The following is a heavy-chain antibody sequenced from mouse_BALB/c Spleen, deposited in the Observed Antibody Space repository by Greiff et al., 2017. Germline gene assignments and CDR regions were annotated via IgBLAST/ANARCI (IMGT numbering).Heavy chain of an antibody. V-gene: IGHV1-69*02. CDR1: GYTFTSYW. D-gene: IGHD1-1*01. J-gene: IGHJ1*01. CDR3: IYYYGSSYDSWYFDV. Sequence: VQLQQPGAELVRPGASVKLSCKASGYTFTSYWINWVKQRPGQGLEWIGNIYPSDSYTNYNQKFKDKATLTVDKSSSTAYMQLSSPTSEDSAVYYCIYYYGSSYDSWYFDVWGAGTTVTVSS. CDR2: IYPSDSYT.